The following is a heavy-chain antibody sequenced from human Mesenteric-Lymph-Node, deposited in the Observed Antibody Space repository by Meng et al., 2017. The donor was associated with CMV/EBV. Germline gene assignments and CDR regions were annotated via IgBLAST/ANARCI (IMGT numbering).Heavy chain of an antibody. V-gene: IGHV3-23*03. CDR3: AKVYSSWYFDY. Sequence: GESLKISCAASGFTFSSYAMSWVRQAPGKGLEWVSVIYSGGSSTYYADSVKGRFTISRDNSKNTLYLQMNSLRAEDTAVYYCAKVYSSWYFDYWGQGTLVTVS. CDR2: IYSGGSST. CDR1: GFTFSSYA. D-gene: IGHD6-13*01. J-gene: IGHJ4*02.